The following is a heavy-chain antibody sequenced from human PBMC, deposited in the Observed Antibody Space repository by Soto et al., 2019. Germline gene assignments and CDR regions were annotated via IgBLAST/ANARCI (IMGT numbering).Heavy chain of an antibody. CDR2: INAGNGNT. D-gene: IGHD2-21*02. J-gene: IGHJ4*02. CDR1: GYTFTSYA. Sequence: QVQLVQSGAEVKKPGASVKVSCKASGYTFTSYAMHWVRQAPGQRLEWMGWINAGNGNTKYSQKFQGRVTITRDTSASTAYMELSSLRSEDTAWYYCARSIVVVTAADYWGQGTLVTVSS. V-gene: IGHV1-3*01. CDR3: ARSIVVVTAADY.